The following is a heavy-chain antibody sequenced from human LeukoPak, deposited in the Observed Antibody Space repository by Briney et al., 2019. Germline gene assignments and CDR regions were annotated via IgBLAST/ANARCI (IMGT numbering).Heavy chain of an antibody. CDR3: ARGGYDPLDY. V-gene: IGHV4-59*01. J-gene: IGHJ4*02. CDR1: GCSISSSY. D-gene: IGHD5-12*01. Sequence: SETLSLTCTVSGCSISSSYWSWIRQPPGKGLEWIGYIYYSGSTNYNPSLKSRVTLSVDTSKNQFSLKLSSVTAADTAVYYCARGGYDPLDYWGQGTLVTVSS. CDR2: IYYSGST.